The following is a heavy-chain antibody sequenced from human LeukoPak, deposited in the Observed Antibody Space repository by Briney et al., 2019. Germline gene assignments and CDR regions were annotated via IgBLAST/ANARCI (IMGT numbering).Heavy chain of an antibody. CDR1: GGTFSSYA. D-gene: IGHD6-19*01. CDR2: MNPNSGNT. V-gene: IGHV1-8*03. CDR3: AREYSSGCYRGVHYYYYMDV. Sequence: ASVKVSCKASGGTFSSYAISWVRQSTGQGLEWMGWMNPNSGNTGYAQKFQGRVTITRNTSISTAYMELSSLRSEDTAVYYCAREYSSGCYRGVHYYYYMDVWGKGTTVTVSS. J-gene: IGHJ6*03.